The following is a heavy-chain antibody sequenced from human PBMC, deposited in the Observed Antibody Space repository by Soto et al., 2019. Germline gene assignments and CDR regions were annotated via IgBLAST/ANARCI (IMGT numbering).Heavy chain of an antibody. CDR2: IDPSDSYT. Sequence: GESLKISCNGSGYSFTSYWISWVRQMPGKGLEWMGRIDPSDSYTNYSPSFQGHVTISADKSISTAYLQWSSLKASDTAMYYCARHVIAAAGTFPKYDYYGMDVWGQGTTVTVSS. V-gene: IGHV5-10-1*01. CDR3: ARHVIAAAGTFPKYDYYGMDV. CDR1: GYSFTSYW. J-gene: IGHJ6*02. D-gene: IGHD6-13*01.